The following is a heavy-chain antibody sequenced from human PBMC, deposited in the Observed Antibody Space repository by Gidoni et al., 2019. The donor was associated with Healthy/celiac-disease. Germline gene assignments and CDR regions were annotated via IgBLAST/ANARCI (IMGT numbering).Heavy chain of an antibody. CDR3: ARGMTTVTSGLSYYYYGMDV. CDR2: IWYDGSNK. D-gene: IGHD4-4*01. J-gene: IGHJ6*02. V-gene: IGHV3-33*01. CDR1: GLTFISYA. Sequence: QVQLVESGGGVVQPGRSLRPPCAAYGLTFISYAMPWVRQAPGKGLEWVAVIWYDGSNKYYADSVKGRFTISRDNSKNTLYLQMNSLRAEDTAVYYCARGMTTVTSGLSYYYYGMDVWGQGTTVTVSS.